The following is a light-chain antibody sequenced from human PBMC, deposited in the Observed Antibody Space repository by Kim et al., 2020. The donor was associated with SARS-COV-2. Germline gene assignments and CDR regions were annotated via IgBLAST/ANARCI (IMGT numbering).Light chain of an antibody. CDR1: QSVSSS. CDR3: QQSET. J-gene: IGKJ1*01. Sequence: APLSVSPWERAALSCRASQSVSSSLVWYQHKSGQAPRLLIYDASTRATGIPARFSGSGSGTEFTLTISSLQSEDSAIYYCQQSETFGQGTKVDIK. CDR2: DAS. V-gene: IGKV3-15*01.